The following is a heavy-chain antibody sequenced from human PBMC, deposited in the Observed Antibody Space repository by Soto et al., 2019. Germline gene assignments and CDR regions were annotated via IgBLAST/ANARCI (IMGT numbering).Heavy chain of an antibody. CDR2: IYYSGST. CDR1: GASISRFY. V-gene: IGHV4-59*01. D-gene: IGHD1-26*01. J-gene: IGHJ3*02. Sequence: PSETLSLTCSASGASISRFYWNWIRQSPGKGLEWIGYIYYSGSTNYNPSLKSRVTISVDTSKNQFSLKLSSVTAADTAVYYCARVRYSGSYQDAFDIWGQGTMVTVSS. CDR3: ARVRYSGSYQDAFDI.